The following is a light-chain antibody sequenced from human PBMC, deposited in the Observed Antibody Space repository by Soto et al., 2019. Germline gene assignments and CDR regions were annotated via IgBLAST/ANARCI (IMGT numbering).Light chain of an antibody. V-gene: IGLV2-14*01. Sequence: QSALAQPASVSGSPGQSITISCTGTSSDVGLYNYVSWYQHHPGKAPKLLIYEVSDRPSGVSNRFSGSKSGNTASLTISGLQAEDVADYYCSSHTTISTYVFGTGTKVTVL. CDR2: EVS. CDR3: SSHTTISTYV. J-gene: IGLJ1*01. CDR1: SSDVGLYNY.